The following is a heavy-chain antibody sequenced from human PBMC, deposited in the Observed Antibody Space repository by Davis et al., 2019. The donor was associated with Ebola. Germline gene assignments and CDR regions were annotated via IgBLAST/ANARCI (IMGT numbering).Heavy chain of an antibody. CDR2: IYPGDSDT. CDR1: GYTLSSYW. D-gene: IGHD2-21*02. CDR3: AKLGRSSDYYGRHFDW. J-gene: IGHJ4*02. Sequence: GESLKISCHGSGYTLSSYWIAWVRQTPEKGLEWMGIIYPGDSDTRYSPSFQGQVTISADKSISTAYLQWSSLKASDTATYYCAKLGRSSDYYGRHFDWWGQGTRVTVSS. V-gene: IGHV5-51*01.